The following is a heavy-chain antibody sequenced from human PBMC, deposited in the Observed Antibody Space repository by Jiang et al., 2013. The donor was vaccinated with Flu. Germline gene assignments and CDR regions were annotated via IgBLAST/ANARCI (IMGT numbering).Heavy chain of an antibody. J-gene: IGHJ3*02. CDR3: ARAKRPSHAFDI. V-gene: IGHV4-61*02. CDR2: MYTSGST. D-gene: IGHD5-24*01. CDR1: GDSSSSGSYY. Sequence: PGLVKPSQTLSLTCTVSGDSSSSGSYYWSWIRQPAGKGLEWIGRMYTSGSTNYNPSLKSRVTISQDTSKNQFSLKLSSLTAADSAIYYCARAKRPSHAFDIWGLGTMVTVSS.